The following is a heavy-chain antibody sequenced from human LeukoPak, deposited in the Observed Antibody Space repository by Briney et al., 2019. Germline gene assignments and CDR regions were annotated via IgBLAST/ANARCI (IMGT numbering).Heavy chain of an antibody. Sequence: SAKVSCKASGGTFSSYAISWVRQAPGQGLEWMGGIIPIFGTANYAQKFQGRVTITADKSTSTAYMELSSLRSEDTAVYYCARYKDYYGSGSHEWGQGTLVTVSS. J-gene: IGHJ4*02. D-gene: IGHD3-10*01. CDR1: GGTFSSYA. CDR3: ARYKDYYGSGSHE. CDR2: IIPIFGTA. V-gene: IGHV1-69*06.